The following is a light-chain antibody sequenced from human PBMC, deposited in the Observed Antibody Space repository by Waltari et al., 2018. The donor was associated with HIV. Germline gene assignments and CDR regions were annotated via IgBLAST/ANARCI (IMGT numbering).Light chain of an antibody. J-gene: IGLJ3*02. V-gene: IGLV2-14*03. CDR3: SSYTSSSTLV. Sequence: QSALNQHASVSGSPGQSSTISCNGTRSDVGGYNYVAWYQPHPGKAPKRMIYDVSNRPSGVSNRFSGSKSGNTASLTISGLQAEDEADYYCSSYTSSSTLVFGGGTKLTVL. CDR1: RSDVGGYNY. CDR2: DVS.